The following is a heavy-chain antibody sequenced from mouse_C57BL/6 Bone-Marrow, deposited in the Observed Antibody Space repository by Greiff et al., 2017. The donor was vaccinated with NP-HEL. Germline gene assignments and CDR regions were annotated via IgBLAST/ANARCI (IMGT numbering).Heavy chain of an antibody. D-gene: IGHD2-4*01. CDR1: GFNIKDYY. J-gene: IGHJ3*01. CDR2: IDPEDGDT. V-gene: IGHV14-1*01. Sequence: EVQLQESGAELVRPGASVKLSCTASGFNIKDYYMHWVKQRPEQGLEWIGRIDPEDGDTEYAPEFQGKATMTADTSSNTAYLQLSSLTSEDTAVYYCTTTIYYDYVLFAYWGQGTLVTVSA. CDR3: TTTIYYDYVLFAY.